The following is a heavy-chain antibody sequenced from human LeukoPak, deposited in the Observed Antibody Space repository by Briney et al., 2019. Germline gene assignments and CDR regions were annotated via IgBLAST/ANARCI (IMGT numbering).Heavy chain of an antibody. CDR2: ISSSGSTI. V-gene: IGHV3-11*01. J-gene: IGHJ4*02. CDR3: ARVGAGWERLYYFDY. CDR1: GFTFSDYY. Sequence: GGSLRLSCAASGFTFSDYYMSWIRQAPEKGLEWVSYISSSGSTIYYADSVKGRFTISRDNANNSLYLQMNSLRAEDTAVYYCARVGAGWERLYYFDYWGQGTLVTVSS. D-gene: IGHD1-26*01.